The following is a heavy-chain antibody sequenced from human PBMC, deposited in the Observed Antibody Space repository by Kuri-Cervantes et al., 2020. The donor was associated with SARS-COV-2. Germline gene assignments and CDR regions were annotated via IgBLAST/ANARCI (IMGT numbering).Heavy chain of an antibody. D-gene: IGHD3-10*02. CDR1: GGTFSSYA. CDR3: ARQLETTMLYYFDY. V-gene: IGHV1-69*04. Sequence: PSVKVSCKASGGTFSSYAISWVRQAPGQGLEWMGRIIPIFGIANYAQKFQGRVTITADKSTSTAYMELSSLRSEDTAVYYCARQLETTMLYYFDYWGQGTLVTVSS. CDR2: IIPIFGIA. J-gene: IGHJ4*02.